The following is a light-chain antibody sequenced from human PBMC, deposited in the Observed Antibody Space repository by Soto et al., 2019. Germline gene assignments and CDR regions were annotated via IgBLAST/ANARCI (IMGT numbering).Light chain of an antibody. J-gene: IGKJ1*01. CDR1: QSISSW. Sequence: DIQMTQSPSTLSASVGDRVTITCRASQSISSWLAWYQQKPGKAPKLLIYDASSLESGVPSRFSGSGSGTDFSLTISSLEPEDFAVYYCQQRSSWPPWTFGQGTKVDIK. V-gene: IGKV1-5*01. CDR2: DAS. CDR3: QQRSSWPPWT.